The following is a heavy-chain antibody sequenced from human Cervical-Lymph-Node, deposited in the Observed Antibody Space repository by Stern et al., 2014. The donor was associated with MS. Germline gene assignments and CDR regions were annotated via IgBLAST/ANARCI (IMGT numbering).Heavy chain of an antibody. J-gene: IGHJ5*02. Sequence: QVTLKESGPALVKPTQTLTLTCTFSGFSLSTSGMCVSWIRQPPGKALEWLARICWDDDKYYSTSLTTRLTISKDTSKNQVVLTMTNMDPVDTATYYCARSTIPASGVRNWNDVGVFDPWGQGTLVTVSS. CDR2: ICWDDDK. CDR1: GFSLSTSGMC. V-gene: IGHV2-70*15. D-gene: IGHD1-20*01. CDR3: ARSTIPASGVRNWNDVGVFDP.